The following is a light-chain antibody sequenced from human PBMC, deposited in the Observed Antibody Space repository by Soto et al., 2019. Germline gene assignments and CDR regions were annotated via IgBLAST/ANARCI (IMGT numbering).Light chain of an antibody. CDR1: QTITT. Sequence: IVLTQSPGTPSWSPGEGATPPCTASQTITTLAWYQRKPGQAPRLLIYRASSRATGVPDRFSGSGSGTDYTLTISSLEPEDFAAYYCQQYGNLPLTFGGGTKVDIK. CDR3: QQYGNLPLT. CDR2: RAS. V-gene: IGKV3-20*01. J-gene: IGKJ4*01.